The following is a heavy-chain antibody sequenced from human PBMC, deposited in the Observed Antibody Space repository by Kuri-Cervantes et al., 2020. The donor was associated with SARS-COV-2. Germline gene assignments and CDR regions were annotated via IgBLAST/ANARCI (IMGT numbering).Heavy chain of an antibody. Sequence: ASVKVSCKASGYTFTNYEINWVRQATGQGLEWMGWMNPNSGDTDYAQKFQGRVILTRNTSTTTAYMELRGLKSEDTAAYYCAREGTIVVGGLDSWGQGTLVTVSS. D-gene: IGHD2-21*01. J-gene: IGHJ4*02. CDR2: MNPNSGDT. CDR1: GYTFTNYE. CDR3: AREGTIVVGGLDS. V-gene: IGHV1-8*03.